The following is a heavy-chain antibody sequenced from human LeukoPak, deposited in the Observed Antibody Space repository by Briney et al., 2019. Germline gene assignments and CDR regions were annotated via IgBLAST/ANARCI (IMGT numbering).Heavy chain of an antibody. D-gene: IGHD2-2*03. J-gene: IGHJ5*02. V-gene: IGHV4-39*07. Sequence: SQTLSLTCTVSSGSINTGSYYWGWIRQPPGKGLGWIGEISHSGGTNYNPAVKSRVTLSVDRSENLFSLKLSSVTSADTAVYYCARAEVDIVVGPAPRGSSWFDPWGQGTLVTVSS. CDR2: ISHSGGT. CDR1: SGSINTGSYY. CDR3: ARAEVDIVVGPAPRGSSWFDP.